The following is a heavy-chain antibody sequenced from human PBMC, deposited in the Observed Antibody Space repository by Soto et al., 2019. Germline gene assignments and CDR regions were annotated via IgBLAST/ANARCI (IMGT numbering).Heavy chain of an antibody. D-gene: IGHD3-3*01. CDR2: LSSGSFYI. Sequence: PGVSLRLSCAVSGFPFDSYSMSWVRQAPGQGLEWLASLSSGSFYIFHADSIRGRFTISRDDAKNLLFLQMNSLTIEDTATYYCAREANTIYAPHGLDVWGQGTAVTVSS. CDR1: GFPFDSYS. CDR3: AREANTIYAPHGLDV. V-gene: IGHV3-21*01. J-gene: IGHJ6*02.